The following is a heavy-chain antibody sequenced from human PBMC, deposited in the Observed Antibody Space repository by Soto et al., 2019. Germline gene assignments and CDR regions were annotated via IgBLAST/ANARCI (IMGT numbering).Heavy chain of an antibody. CDR1: GFTFSSYA. CDR3: AKGVSQYTPLALFDY. V-gene: IGHV3-23*01. Sequence: PGGSLRLSCAASGFTFSSYAMSWVRQAPGKGLEWVPTISGSDGRTYSTDSVKGRFTISRDNSRNTAYLQMNSLRVEDTAVYYCAKGVSQYTPLALFDYWGRGTLVTVSS. CDR2: ISGSDGRT. D-gene: IGHD5-18*01. J-gene: IGHJ4*02.